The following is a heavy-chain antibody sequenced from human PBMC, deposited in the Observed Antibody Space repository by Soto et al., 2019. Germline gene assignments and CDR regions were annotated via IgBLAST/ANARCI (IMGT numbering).Heavy chain of an antibody. Sequence: QVQLVESGGGVVQPGGSLRLSCATSGFTFSDSGMHWVRQAPGKGLEWVAVIWSDGSDKSYADSVEGRFTISRDNSKNTLCLQMVCLRAEEGAVFFCGGSKRYSSLACWGGGFDYWGQGTLVTVSS. CDR2: IWSDGSDK. V-gene: IGHV3-33*01. J-gene: IGHJ4*02. CDR3: GGSKRYSSLACWGGGFDY. D-gene: IGHD6-13*01. CDR1: GFTFSDSG.